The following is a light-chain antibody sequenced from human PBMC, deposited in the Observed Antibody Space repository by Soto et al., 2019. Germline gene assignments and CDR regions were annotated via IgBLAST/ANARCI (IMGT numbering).Light chain of an antibody. CDR1: QSISSW. CDR3: QQYSSSSPT. V-gene: IGKV1-5*01. Sequence: DIQMTQSPSTLSASVGDRVTITCRASQSISSWWAWYQQKPGKAPKLLIYGASSLESGVPSRFSGSVSVTEFTLTIDSLQPDDFATYYCQQYSSSSPTFGQGTKLEIK. CDR2: GAS. J-gene: IGKJ2*01.